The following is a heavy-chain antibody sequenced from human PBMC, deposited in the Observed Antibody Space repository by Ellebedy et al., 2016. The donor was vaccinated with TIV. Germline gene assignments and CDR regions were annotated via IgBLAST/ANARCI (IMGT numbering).Heavy chain of an antibody. CDR1: GGSISSSSYY. D-gene: IGHD6-13*01. CDR3: ARTGIATY. V-gene: IGHV4-39*01. CDR2: IYYSGST. J-gene: IGHJ4*02. Sequence: MPSETLSLTCTVSGGSISSSSYYWGWIRQPPGKGLEWIGSIYYSGSTYYNPSLKSRVTISVDTSKNQFSLKLSPVTAADTAVYYCARTGIATYWGPGTRVTVSS.